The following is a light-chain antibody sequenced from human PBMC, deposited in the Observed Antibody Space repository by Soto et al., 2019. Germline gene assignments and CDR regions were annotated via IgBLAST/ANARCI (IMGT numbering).Light chain of an antibody. J-gene: IGLJ3*02. Sequence: QSVLTQPPSVSGAPGQSITISCTGSSSNIGAGYDVHWYQQLPGTAPKLLMYGNINRPSGVPDRFSGSKSDTSASLAVTGLQAEDEADYYCQSYDSGLNNWLFGGGTQLTVL. CDR1: SSNIGAGYD. CDR2: GNI. CDR3: QSYDSGLNNWL. V-gene: IGLV1-40*01.